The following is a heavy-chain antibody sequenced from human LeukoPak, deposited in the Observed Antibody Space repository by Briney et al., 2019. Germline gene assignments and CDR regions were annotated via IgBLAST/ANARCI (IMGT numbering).Heavy chain of an antibody. V-gene: IGHV3-30*02. CDR3: AKVVDTAMVNPYYYYGMDV. D-gene: IGHD5-18*01. Sequence: GGSLRLSCAASGFTFSSYWMSWVRQAPGKGLEWVAFIRYDGSNKYYADSVKGRFTISRDNSKNTLYLQMNSLRAEDTALYYCAKVVDTAMVNPYYYYGMDVWGQGTTVTVSS. J-gene: IGHJ6*02. CDR2: IRYDGSNK. CDR1: GFTFSSYW.